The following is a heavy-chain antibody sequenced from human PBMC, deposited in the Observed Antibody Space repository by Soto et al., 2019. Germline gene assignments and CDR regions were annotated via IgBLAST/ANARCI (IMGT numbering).Heavy chain of an antibody. V-gene: IGHV3-23*01. J-gene: IGHJ4*02. CDR3: AKDRRGAYCSGGICYSPDY. CDR2: ISGTGGT. D-gene: IGHD2-15*01. Sequence: EVQLWESGGGLVQPGGSLRLSCAVSGFTFSSYVMSWVRQAPGKGLEWVSAISGTGGTYYADSVKGRFTISRDNSKNALYLQMISLRDEDTAVYYCAKDRRGAYCSGGICYSPDYWGQGTLVIVSS. CDR1: GFTFSSYV.